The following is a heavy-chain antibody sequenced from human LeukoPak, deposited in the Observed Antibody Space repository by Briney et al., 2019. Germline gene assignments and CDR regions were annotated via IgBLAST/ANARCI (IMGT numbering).Heavy chain of an antibody. CDR3: IRQECSGGSCSYVDY. Sequence: GGSLKLSCAASGFYFSGFYMHWVRQASGRGLEGVGLIRSKPSIYTTVYAASVKGRFTISRDDSKNTAYLQMNSLKAEDTAVYYCIRQECSGGSCSYVDYWGQGTLVTVSS. J-gene: IGHJ4*02. CDR2: IRSKPSIYTT. D-gene: IGHD2-15*01. V-gene: IGHV3-73*01. CDR1: GFYFSGFY.